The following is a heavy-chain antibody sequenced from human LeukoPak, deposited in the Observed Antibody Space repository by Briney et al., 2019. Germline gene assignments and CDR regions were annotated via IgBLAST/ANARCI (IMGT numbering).Heavy chain of an antibody. J-gene: IGHJ4*02. CDR3: AKDQADDSSGYYSVTYFDY. Sequence: AGGSLRLSCAASGFTFSSYGMHWVRQAPGKGLEWVAVISYDGSNKYYADSVKGRFTISRDNSKNTLYLQMNSLRAEDTAVYYCAKDQADDSSGYYSVTYFDYWGQGTLVTVSS. D-gene: IGHD3-22*01. V-gene: IGHV3-30*18. CDR2: ISYDGSNK. CDR1: GFTFSSYG.